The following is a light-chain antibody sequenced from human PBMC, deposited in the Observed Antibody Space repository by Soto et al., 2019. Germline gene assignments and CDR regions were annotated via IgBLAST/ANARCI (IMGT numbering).Light chain of an antibody. CDR3: QQTYSNPRT. Sequence: DIQMTQSPFSLSASVGDRVTITCRASQSITTWLAWYQQRPGKAPKLLIYDVSSLQSGVPSRFSGSGSGTEFTLTISSLQPDDSATYYCQQTYSNPRTFGQGTKVDIK. V-gene: IGKV1-5*01. J-gene: IGKJ1*01. CDR2: DVS. CDR1: QSITTW.